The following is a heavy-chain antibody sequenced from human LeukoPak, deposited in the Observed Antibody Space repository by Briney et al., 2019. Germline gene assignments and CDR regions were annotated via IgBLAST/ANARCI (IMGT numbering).Heavy chain of an antibody. J-gene: IGHJ4*02. V-gene: IGHV4-59*01. CDR3: ARIGVGDYIDY. CDR1: GGSISSYY. Sequence: SETLSLTCTVSGGSISSYYWSWIRQPPGKGLEWIGYINYSGSTNYNPSLKSRVTISVDTSKNQFSLKLSSVTAADTAVYYCARIGVGDYIDYWGQGTLVTVSS. CDR2: INYSGST. D-gene: IGHD2-21*01.